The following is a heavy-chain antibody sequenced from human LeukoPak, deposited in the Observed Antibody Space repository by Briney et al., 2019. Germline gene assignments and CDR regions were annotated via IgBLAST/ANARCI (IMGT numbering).Heavy chain of an antibody. CDR3: ARGIGDRYNSYWYFDL. Sequence: ASVKVSCKASGGTFSSYAISWVRQAPGQGPEWMGWVNPKSGGTNYVQKFQGRVTMTRDTSISTAYMELSRLRYDDTAVYYCARGIGDRYNSYWYFDLWGRGTLVTVSS. J-gene: IGHJ2*01. V-gene: IGHV1-2*02. CDR2: VNPKSGGT. CDR1: GGTFSSYA. D-gene: IGHD5-24*01.